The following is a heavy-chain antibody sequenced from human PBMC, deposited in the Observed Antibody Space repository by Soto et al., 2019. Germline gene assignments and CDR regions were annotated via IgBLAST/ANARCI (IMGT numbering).Heavy chain of an antibody. CDR3: AHRSSSSSWPPFDY. CDR1: GFSLSTSGVG. D-gene: IGHD6-13*01. CDR2: SYWDDDK. V-gene: IGHV2-5*02. J-gene: IGHJ4*02. Sequence: QITLKESGPTLVNPTQTLTLTCTFSGFSLSTSGVGVGWIRQPPGKALEWLALSYWDDDKRYNPSLRSRLTVTKDTTKHQVVLTMTNMDPVDTATYYCAHRSSSSSWPPFDYWGQGTLVTVSS.